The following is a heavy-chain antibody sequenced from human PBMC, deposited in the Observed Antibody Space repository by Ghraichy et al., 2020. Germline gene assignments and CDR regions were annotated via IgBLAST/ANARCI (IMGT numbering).Heavy chain of an antibody. J-gene: IGHJ4*02. CDR3: ARLSPYYDILTGYRTSYYFDY. Sequence: TLSLTCTVSGGSISSYYWSWIRQPPGKGLEWIGYIYYSGSTNYNPSLKSRVTISVDTSKNQFSLKLSSVTAADTAVYYCARLSPYYDILTGYRTSYYFDYWGQGTLVTVSS. CDR1: GGSISSYY. CDR2: IYYSGST. D-gene: IGHD3-9*01. V-gene: IGHV4-59*01.